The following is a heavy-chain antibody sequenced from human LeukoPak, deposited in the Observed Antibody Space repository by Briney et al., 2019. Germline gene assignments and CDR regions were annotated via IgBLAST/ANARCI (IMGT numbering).Heavy chain of an antibody. J-gene: IGHJ4*02. V-gene: IGHV3-11*04. D-gene: IGHD1-26*01. CDR2: ISSSGSTI. CDR3: ARDSAGGSLALDY. CDR1: GFTFSDYY. Sequence: GGSLRLSCAASGFTFSDYYMSWIRQAPGKGLELVSYISSSGSTIYYADSVKGRFTISRDNAKNSLYLQMNSLRAEDTAVYYCARDSAGGSLALDYWGQGTLVTVSS.